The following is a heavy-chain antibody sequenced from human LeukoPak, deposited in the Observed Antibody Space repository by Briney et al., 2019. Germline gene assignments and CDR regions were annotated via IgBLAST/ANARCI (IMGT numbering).Heavy chain of an antibody. J-gene: IGHJ4*02. Sequence: ASVKVSCKASGYTFTSYGISWVRQAPGQGLEWMGWISAYNGNTNYAQKLQGRVTMTTDTSTSTAYMELRSLRSDDTAVYYCARVNYYDSSGHRDYWGQGTLVTVSS. CDR2: ISAYNGNT. V-gene: IGHV1-18*01. CDR3: ARVNYYDSSGHRDY. CDR1: GYTFTSYG. D-gene: IGHD3-22*01.